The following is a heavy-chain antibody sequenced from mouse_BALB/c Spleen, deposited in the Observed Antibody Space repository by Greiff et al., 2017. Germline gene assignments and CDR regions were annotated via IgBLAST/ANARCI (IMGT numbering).Heavy chain of an antibody. CDR1: GYSITSGYY. CDR3: AREGYGSNWYFDV. CDR2: ISYDGSN. V-gene: IGHV3-6*01. J-gene: IGHJ1*01. D-gene: IGHD2-2*01. Sequence: EVKLEESGPGLVKPSQSLSLTCSVTGYSITSGYYWNWIRQFPGNILEWMGYISYDGSNNYNPSLKNRISITRDTSKNQFFLKLNSVTTEDTATYYCAREGYGSNWYFDVWGAGTTVTVSS.